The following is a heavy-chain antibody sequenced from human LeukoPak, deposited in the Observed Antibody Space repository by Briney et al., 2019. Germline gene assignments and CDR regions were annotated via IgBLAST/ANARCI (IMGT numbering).Heavy chain of an antibody. CDR3: ARHRYGDLRYYYYYGMDV. CDR1: GGSIRSYY. J-gene: IGHJ6*02. Sequence: PSETLSLTCTVSGGSIRSYYWSWIRQPPGKGLEWIGYIYYSGSTNYNPSLKSRVTISVDTSKNQFSLKLSSVTAADTAVYYCARHRYGDLRYYYYYGMDVWGQGTTVTVSS. CDR2: IYYSGST. V-gene: IGHV4-59*08. D-gene: IGHD4-17*01.